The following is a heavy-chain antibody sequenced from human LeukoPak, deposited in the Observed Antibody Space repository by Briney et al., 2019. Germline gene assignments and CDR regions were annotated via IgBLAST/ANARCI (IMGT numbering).Heavy chain of an antibody. J-gene: IGHJ6*02. D-gene: IGHD3-22*01. V-gene: IGHV4-39*07. CDR2: IYYSGST. Sequence: SETLSLTCTVSGGSISRNSYYWVWIRQPPGKGLEWIGSIYYSGSTYYKSSLKSRVTISVGTSKNQFSLKLSSVTAADTAVYYCARDRIYYDSNSYGMDVWGQGNPVTVSS. CDR3: ARDRIYYDSNSYGMDV. CDR1: GGSISRNSYY.